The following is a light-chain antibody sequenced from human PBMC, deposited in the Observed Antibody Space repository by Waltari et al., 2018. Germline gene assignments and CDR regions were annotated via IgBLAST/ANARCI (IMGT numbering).Light chain of an antibody. J-gene: IGKJ1*01. CDR1: QRIGTF. CDR2: GAS. CDR3: QHYVRLPAT. V-gene: IGKV3-20*01. Sequence: EVVLTTSPGALSLSPGEGVALSCRASQRIGTFLAWYQQKPGQPPRILIYGASIRAAGIPDRVSGSGSGTDFSLTISRLEPEDFAVYYCQHYVRLPATFGQGTKVQIK.